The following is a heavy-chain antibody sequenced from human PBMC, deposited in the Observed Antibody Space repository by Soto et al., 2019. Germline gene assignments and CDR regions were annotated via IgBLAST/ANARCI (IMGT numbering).Heavy chain of an antibody. CDR1: GFTFSSYS. CDR2: ISSSSSTI. V-gene: IGHV3-48*01. D-gene: IGHD3-3*01. CDR3: ARGKDFWSGYYPGWFDP. Sequence: EVQLVESGGGLVQPGGSLRLSCAASGFTFSSYSMNWVRQAPGKGLEWVSYISSSSSTIYYADSVKGRFTISRDNAKNSLYLQMNSLRAEDTAVYYCARGKDFWSGYYPGWFDPWGQGTLVTVSS. J-gene: IGHJ5*02.